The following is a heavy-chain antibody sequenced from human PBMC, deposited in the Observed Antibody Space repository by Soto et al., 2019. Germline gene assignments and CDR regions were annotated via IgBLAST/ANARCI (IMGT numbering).Heavy chain of an antibody. J-gene: IGHJ4*02. Sequence: ASVKVSCKVSGYTLTELSMHWVRQAPGKGLEWMGGFDPEDGETIYAQKFQGRVTMTEDTSTDTAYMELSSLRSEDTAVYYCATPYQLRGDYDILTGRGAFDYWGQGTLVTVSS. CDR1: GYTLTELS. CDR3: ATPYQLRGDYDILTGRGAFDY. CDR2: FDPEDGET. D-gene: IGHD3-9*01. V-gene: IGHV1-24*01.